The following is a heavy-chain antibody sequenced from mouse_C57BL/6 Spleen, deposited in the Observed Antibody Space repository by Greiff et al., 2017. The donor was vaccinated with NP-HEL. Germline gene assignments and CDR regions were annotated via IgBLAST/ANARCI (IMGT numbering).Heavy chain of an antibody. V-gene: IGHV5-4*01. CDR1: GFTFSSYA. CDR3: ARGGYGFDY. Sequence: EVQRVESGGGLVKPGGSLKLSCAASGFTFSSYAMSWVRQTPEKRLEWVATISDGGSYTYYPDNVKGRFTISRDNSKNNLYLQMSHLKSEDTAMYYCARGGYGFDYWGQGTTLTVSS. D-gene: IGHD2-10*02. CDR2: ISDGGSYT. J-gene: IGHJ2*01.